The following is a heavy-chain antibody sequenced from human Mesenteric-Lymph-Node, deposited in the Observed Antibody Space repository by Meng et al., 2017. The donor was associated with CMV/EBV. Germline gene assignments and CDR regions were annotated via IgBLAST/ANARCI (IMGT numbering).Heavy chain of an antibody. CDR2: ISPGNGAT. Sequence: TSGYTFTYYYLHWVRQAPGQGLEWLGMISPGNGATSYAQNFRGRVTMTSDTSASAVSMELSSLRSEDSAVYYCAREYPGATSGFDYWGQGTLVTVSS. J-gene: IGHJ4*02. CDR3: AREYPGATSGFDY. V-gene: IGHV1-46*01. D-gene: IGHD1-14*01. CDR1: GYTFTYYY.